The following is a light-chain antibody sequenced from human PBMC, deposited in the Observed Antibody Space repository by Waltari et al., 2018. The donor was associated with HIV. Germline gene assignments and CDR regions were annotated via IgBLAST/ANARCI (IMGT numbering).Light chain of an antibody. CDR1: SSNVGAGYD. Sequence: QSVLTQPPSVSGATGQRVTISCTGSSSNVGAGYDVHWYQQLPGTTPKLLILGNNNRPSGVPDRFLGSKSVTSASLAITVLQAYDEADYYCQSYDSSLVIFGGGTKLTVL. V-gene: IGLV1-40*01. CDR3: QSYDSSLVI. CDR2: GNN. J-gene: IGLJ2*01.